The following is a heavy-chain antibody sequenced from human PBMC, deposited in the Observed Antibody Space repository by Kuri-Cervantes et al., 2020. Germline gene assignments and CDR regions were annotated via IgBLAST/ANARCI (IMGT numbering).Heavy chain of an antibody. D-gene: IGHD5-24*01. CDR3: ARDDRRDGYVRDV. CDR1: GGTFSSYT. J-gene: IGHJ6*02. V-gene: IGHV1-69*04. CDR2: IIPILGIA. Sequence: SVKVSCKASGGTFSSYTISWVRQAPGQGLEWMGRIIPILGIADYAQKFQGRVTITADKSTSTAYMELSSLRSEDTAVYYCARDDRRDGYVRDVWGQGTTVTVSS.